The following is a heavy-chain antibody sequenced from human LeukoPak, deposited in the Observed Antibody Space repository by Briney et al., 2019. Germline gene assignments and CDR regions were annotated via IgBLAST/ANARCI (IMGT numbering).Heavy chain of an antibody. CDR3: ARGRSGYRYYYYYYMDV. Sequence: ASVKVSCKASGYTFTGYYIHWVRQAPGQGLEWMGRINPNSGGTNYAQQFQGRVTMTRDTSISTAYMELSSLRSEDTAVYYCARGRSGYRYYYYYYMDVWGKGTTVTVSS. V-gene: IGHV1-2*06. CDR1: GYTFTGYY. CDR2: INPNSGGT. J-gene: IGHJ6*03. D-gene: IGHD3-22*01.